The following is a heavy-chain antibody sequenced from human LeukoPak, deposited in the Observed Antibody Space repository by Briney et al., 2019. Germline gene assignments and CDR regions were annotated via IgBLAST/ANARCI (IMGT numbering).Heavy chain of an antibody. CDR2: INHDGSSE. J-gene: IGHJ4*02. CDR1: GFTFGDYA. V-gene: IGHV3-7*01. D-gene: IGHD2-15*01. Sequence: PGRSLRLSCTASGFTFGDYAMSWVRQAPGKGLEWVANINHDGSSENYVDSVKGRFTISRDNAKNSLYLQMDSLRVVDTALYYCAREGSGYDYWGRGTLVTVSS. CDR3: AREGSGYDY.